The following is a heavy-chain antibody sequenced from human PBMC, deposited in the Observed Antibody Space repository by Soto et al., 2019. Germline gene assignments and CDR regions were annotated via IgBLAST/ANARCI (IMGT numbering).Heavy chain of an antibody. CDR2: VHSGGGT. D-gene: IGHD6-19*01. CDR3: ATGGSGGFAY. CDR1: GFAVSSNY. Sequence: EVQLVESGGGLVQIGGSLRLSCAASGFAVSSNYMTWVRQAPGKGLEWVSVVHSGGGTYYADSVKDRFTLSRDNSKNTVSLQMTSLSADDTALYYCATGGSGGFAYWGHVTLVAVCS. J-gene: IGHJ4*03. V-gene: IGHV3-66*01.